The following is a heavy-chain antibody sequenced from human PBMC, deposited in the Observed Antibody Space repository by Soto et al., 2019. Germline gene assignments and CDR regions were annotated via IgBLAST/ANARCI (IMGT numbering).Heavy chain of an antibody. CDR3: ATWVYSGYEVAGTYDY. CDR1: GYTLTELS. J-gene: IGHJ4*02. Sequence: ASVKVSCKVSGYTLTELSMHWVRQAPGKGLEWMGGFDPEDGETIYAQKFQGRVTMTEDTSTDTAYMELSSLRSEDTAVYYCATWVYSGYEVAGTYDYWGQGTLVTVSS. V-gene: IGHV1-24*01. D-gene: IGHD5-12*01. CDR2: FDPEDGET.